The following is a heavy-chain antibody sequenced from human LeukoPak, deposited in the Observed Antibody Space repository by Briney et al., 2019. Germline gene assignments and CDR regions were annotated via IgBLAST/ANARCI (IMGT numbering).Heavy chain of an antibody. J-gene: IGHJ4*02. CDR1: GGSFSGYY. CDR3: ARVDVGSSSWEALDY. V-gene: IGHV4-34*01. Sequence: PSETLSLTCAVYGGSFSGYYWSWIRQPPGKGLEWIGQINHSGSTNYNPSLKSRVTISADTSKNQFSLKLSSVTAADTAVYYCARVDVGSSSWEALDYWGQGTLVTVSS. D-gene: IGHD6-13*01. CDR2: INHSGST.